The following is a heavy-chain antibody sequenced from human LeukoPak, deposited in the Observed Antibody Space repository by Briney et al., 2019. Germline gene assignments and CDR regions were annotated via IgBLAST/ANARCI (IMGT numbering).Heavy chain of an antibody. CDR3: AAEGGSGRLN. Sequence: SETLSLTCTVSGYSISSGYYWGWIRQPPGKGLEWIGTIYYSGSTYYNPSLKSRVTISVDTSKNQFSLQLSSVTPEDTAVYYCAAEGGSGRLNWGQGTLVTVSS. CDR2: IYYSGST. V-gene: IGHV4-38-2*02. J-gene: IGHJ4*02. CDR1: GYSISSGYY. D-gene: IGHD3-10*01.